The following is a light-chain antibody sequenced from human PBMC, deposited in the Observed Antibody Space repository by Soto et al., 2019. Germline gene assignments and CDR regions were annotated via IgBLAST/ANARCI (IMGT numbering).Light chain of an antibody. CDR3: SSYAGSLYV. J-gene: IGLJ1*01. Sequence: QSALTQPASVSGSPGQSITISCTGTNSDVGSHNFVSWYQQYPGKAPKLLIYEASKRPSGLSNRFSGSKSGNTASLTISGLQAEDEADYYCSSYAGSLYVFGTGTKVTVL. V-gene: IGLV2-23*01. CDR2: EAS. CDR1: NSDVGSHNF.